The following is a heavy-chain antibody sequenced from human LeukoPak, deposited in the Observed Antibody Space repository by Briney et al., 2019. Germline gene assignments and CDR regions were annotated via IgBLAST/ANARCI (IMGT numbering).Heavy chain of an antibody. CDR2: ISWNSGNM. D-gene: IGHD3-10*01. CDR1: GFMFNDYA. J-gene: IGHJ4*02. Sequence: GGSLRLSCAPSGFMFNDYALHWVRQAPGKGLEWVSSISWNSGNMYYVDSVKGRFTISRDNAKNSLSLQMNSLRVEDTAVYYCAKDRDPGMLRPFDYWGQGTLVTVSS. V-gene: IGHV3-9*01. CDR3: AKDRDPGMLRPFDY.